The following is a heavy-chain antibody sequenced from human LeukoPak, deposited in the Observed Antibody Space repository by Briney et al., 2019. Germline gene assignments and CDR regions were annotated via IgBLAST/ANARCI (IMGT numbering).Heavy chain of an antibody. CDR3: AKGVRGRSSDGMDV. J-gene: IGHJ6*02. Sequence: GGPLRLSCAASGFTFTSYGMHWVRQAPGKGLECMAVISYDGGQKYYADSVKGRFTISRDDSKNTLYLQMNSLRAEDTAVYYCAKGVRGRSSDGMDVWGQGATVTVSS. CDR2: ISYDGGQK. D-gene: IGHD3-16*01. CDR1: GFTFTSYG. V-gene: IGHV3-30*18.